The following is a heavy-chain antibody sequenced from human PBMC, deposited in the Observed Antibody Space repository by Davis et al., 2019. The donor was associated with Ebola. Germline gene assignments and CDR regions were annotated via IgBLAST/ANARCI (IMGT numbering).Heavy chain of an antibody. V-gene: IGHV3-30-3*01. J-gene: IGHJ4*02. CDR1: GFTFSSSS. CDR2: ISFDGSNT. Sequence: GESLKISCAASGFTFSSSSMHWVRQAPGKGLEWVAVISFDGSNTYYADSVRGRFTISRDNSKNTLYLQMNSLGTEDTAVYYCASSLLNTVITGYWGQGTLVTVSS. D-gene: IGHD4-17*01. CDR3: ASSLLNTVITGY.